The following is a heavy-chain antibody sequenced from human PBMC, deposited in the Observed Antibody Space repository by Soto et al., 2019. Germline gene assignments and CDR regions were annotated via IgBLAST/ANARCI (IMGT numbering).Heavy chain of an antibody. CDR1: GFTFSNYA. Sequence: EVQLLESGGGLVQPGGSLRLSCAASGFTFSNYAMSWVRQAPGKGLEWVSGISGSSGGTYYADSVKGRFTISRDNSENMLYLEMNSLRADDTAAYYCAKESVAGTSNFDSWGQGTLVTVSS. V-gene: IGHV3-23*01. D-gene: IGHD6-19*01. CDR3: AKESVAGTSNFDS. J-gene: IGHJ4*02. CDR2: ISGSSGGT.